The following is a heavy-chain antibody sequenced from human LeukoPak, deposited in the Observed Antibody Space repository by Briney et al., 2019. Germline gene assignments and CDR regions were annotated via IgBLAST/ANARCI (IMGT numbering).Heavy chain of an antibody. D-gene: IGHD3/OR15-3a*01. J-gene: IGHJ6*02. Sequence: GGSLRLSCAASGFTFSSYGMHWVRQAPGEGLEWVAVIWYDGSYKYYADSVKGRFTISRDNSKSTLYLQMNSLRAEDTAVYHCARGTGSYYYNMDVWGQGTTVTVSS. CDR3: ARGTGSYYYNMDV. V-gene: IGHV3-33*01. CDR1: GFTFSSYG. CDR2: IWYDGSYK.